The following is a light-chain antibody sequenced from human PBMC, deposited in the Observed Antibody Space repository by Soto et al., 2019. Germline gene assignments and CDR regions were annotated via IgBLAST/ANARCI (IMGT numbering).Light chain of an antibody. CDR2: EAS. J-gene: IGKJ1*01. V-gene: IGKV1-5*03. Sequence: DIQMTQSPSTLSASVGDRATITCRASQSIRCWLAWFQQKPGKAPRLLIYEASRLESGVPSRISGSGSGTEFTLTISSLQPDDFATYYCQQYTSYPWTFGQGTKVEIK. CDR1: QSIRCW. CDR3: QQYTSYPWT.